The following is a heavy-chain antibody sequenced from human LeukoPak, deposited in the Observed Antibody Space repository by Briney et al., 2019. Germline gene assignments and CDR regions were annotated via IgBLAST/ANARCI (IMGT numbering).Heavy chain of an antibody. D-gene: IGHD1-26*01. Sequence: GGSLRLSCAASGFTFSDDAMNWVRQAPGQGPEWVSAVSANGDSTYYADSVKGRFTISRDNSKSTLYLLMNSLRVEDTAIYYCVNEAGATTKWGQGTLVTVSS. J-gene: IGHJ4*02. CDR2: VSANGDST. CDR1: GFTFSDDA. V-gene: IGHV3-23*01. CDR3: VNEAGATTK.